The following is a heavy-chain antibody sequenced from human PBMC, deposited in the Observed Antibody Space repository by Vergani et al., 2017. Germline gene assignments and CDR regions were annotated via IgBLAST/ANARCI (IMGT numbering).Heavy chain of an antibody. J-gene: IGHJ6*03. CDR2: ISSSSSTI. CDR1: GFTFSSYS. Sequence: EVQLVESGGGLVQPGGSLRLSCAASGFTFSSYSMNWVRQAPGKGLEWVSYISSSSSTIYYADSVKGRFTISRDNAKNSLYLQMNSLRAEDTAVYYCARVGTYCSGGSCYYYYYXMDVWGKGTTVTVSS. CDR3: ARVGTYCSGGSCYYYYYXMDV. V-gene: IGHV3-48*04. D-gene: IGHD2-15*01.